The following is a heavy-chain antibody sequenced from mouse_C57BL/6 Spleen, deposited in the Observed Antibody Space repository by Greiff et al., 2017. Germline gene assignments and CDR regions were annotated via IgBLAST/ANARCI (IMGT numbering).Heavy chain of an antibody. V-gene: IGHV1-54*01. CDR1: GYAFTNYL. CDR2: INPGSGGT. D-gene: IGHD1-1*02. J-gene: IGHJ2*01. CDR3: ARGGTLVFDY. Sequence: QVQLQQSGAELVRPGTSVKVSCKASGYAFTNYLIEWVKQRPGQGLEWIGVINPGSGGTNYNEKFKGKATLTADKSSSTAYMQLSSLTSEDSAVYFCARGGTLVFDYGGQGTTLTVSS.